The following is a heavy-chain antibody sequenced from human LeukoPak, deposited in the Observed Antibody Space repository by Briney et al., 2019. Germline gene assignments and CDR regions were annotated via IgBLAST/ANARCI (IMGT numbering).Heavy chain of an antibody. D-gene: IGHD3-9*01. Sequence: GASGKVSCKASGYTVTSYYMHWVRQAPGQGGEWRGWINPNSGGTNYAQKFQGRVTMTRDTSISTAYMELSRLRSDAPPVYYCAAFFLTGYLVWGQGTLVTVSS. CDR2: INPNSGGT. CDR1: GYTVTSYY. J-gene: IGHJ4*02. CDR3: AAFFLTGYLV. V-gene: IGHV1-2*02.